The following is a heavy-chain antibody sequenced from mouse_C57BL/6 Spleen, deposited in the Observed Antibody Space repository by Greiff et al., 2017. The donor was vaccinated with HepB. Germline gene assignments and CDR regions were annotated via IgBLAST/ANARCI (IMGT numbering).Heavy chain of an antibody. V-gene: IGHV5-17*01. D-gene: IGHD1-1*01. CDR2: ISSGSSTI. Sequence: EVKLVESGGGLVKPGGSLKLSCAASGFTFSDYGMHWVRQAPEKGLEWVAYISSGSSTIYYADTVKGRFTISRDNAKNTLFLQMTSLRSEDTAMYYCARTTTYAMDYWGQGTSVTVSS. CDR3: ARTTTYAMDY. J-gene: IGHJ4*01. CDR1: GFTFSDYG.